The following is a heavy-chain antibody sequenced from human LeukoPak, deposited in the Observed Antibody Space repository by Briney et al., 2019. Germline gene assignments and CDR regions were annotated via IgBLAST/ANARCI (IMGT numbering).Heavy chain of an antibody. CDR2: IYSGGNT. J-gene: IGHJ6*02. CDR1: GFTVSSNS. CDR3: ARENNFGSGMDV. V-gene: IGHV3-53*01. D-gene: IGHD3-10*01. Sequence: GGSLRLSCAASGFTVSSNSMNWVRQAPGKGLQWVSVIYSGGNTYYADSVKGRFTISRDNSKNTLYLQMNSLRAKDTAVYYCARENNFGSGMDVWGQGTTVTVSS.